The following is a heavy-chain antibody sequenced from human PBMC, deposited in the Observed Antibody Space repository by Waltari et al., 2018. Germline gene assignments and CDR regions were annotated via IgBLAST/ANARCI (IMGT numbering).Heavy chain of an antibody. J-gene: IGHJ4*02. CDR3: AKERAGSSSLDV. CDR1: GFTFSSYA. D-gene: IGHD6-6*01. CDR2: ISSGGST. V-gene: IGHV3-23*04. Sequence: EVQLVESGGGLAKPGGSLRLSCAASGFTFSSYAMHWVRQAPGKGLEWVSAISSGGSTYYADSVKGRFTISRDNSKNTLSLQMNSLRAEDTAVYYCAKERAGSSSLDVWGRGVLVTVSS.